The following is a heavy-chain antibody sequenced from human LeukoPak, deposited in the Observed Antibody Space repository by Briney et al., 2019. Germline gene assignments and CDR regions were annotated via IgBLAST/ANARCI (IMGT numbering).Heavy chain of an antibody. J-gene: IGHJ6*02. CDR1: GYTFTSYD. CDR2: MNPNSGNT. CDR3: ARGIYFDPPVYTYYYYGMDV. Sequence: ASVKVSCKASGYTFTSYDINWVRQATGQGLEWMGWMNPNSGNTGYAQKFQGRVTMTRNTSISTAYMELNSLRAEDTAVYYCARGIYFDPPVYTYYYYGMDVWGQGTTVTVSS. V-gene: IGHV1-8*01. D-gene: IGHD3-9*01.